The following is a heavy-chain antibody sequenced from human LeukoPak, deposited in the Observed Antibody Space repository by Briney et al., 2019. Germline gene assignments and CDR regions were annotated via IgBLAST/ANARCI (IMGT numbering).Heavy chain of an antibody. V-gene: IGHV3-30*04. CDR3: ARQAGQQILFDY. CDR1: GGTFSSYA. Sequence: SCKASGGTFSSYAMHWVRQAPGKGLEWVAVISYDGSNKYYADSVKGRFTISRDNSKNTLYLQMNSLRAEDTAVYYCARQAGQQILFDYWGQGTLVTVSS. CDR2: ISYDGSNK. J-gene: IGHJ4*02. D-gene: IGHD6-13*01.